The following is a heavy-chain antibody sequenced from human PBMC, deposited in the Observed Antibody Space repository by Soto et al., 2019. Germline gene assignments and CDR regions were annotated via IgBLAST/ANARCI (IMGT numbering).Heavy chain of an antibody. CDR1: GGSFSGYY. Sequence: QVQLQQWGAGLLKPSETLSLTCAVYGGSFSGYYWSWIRQPPGKGLEWIGEINHSGSTNYNPSLKSLVTISVDTSKNQFSLKLSSVTAADTAVYYCARGRDDSSGYYYGYWGQGTLVTVSS. D-gene: IGHD3-22*01. V-gene: IGHV4-34*01. J-gene: IGHJ4*02. CDR3: ARGRDDSSGYYYGY. CDR2: INHSGST.